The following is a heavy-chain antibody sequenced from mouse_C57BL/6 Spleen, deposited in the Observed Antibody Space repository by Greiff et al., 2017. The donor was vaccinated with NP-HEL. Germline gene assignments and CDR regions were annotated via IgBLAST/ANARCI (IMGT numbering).Heavy chain of an antibody. CDR1: GYTFTSYW. CDR3: TRSYYSNYKGWLDY. V-gene: IGHV1-5*01. Sequence: VQLQQSGTVLARPGASVKMSCKTSGYTFTSYWMHWVKQRPGQGLEWIGAIYPGNSDTSYNQKFKGKAKLTAVTSASTAYMELSSLTNEDSAVYYCTRSYYSNYKGWLDYWGQGTSVTVSS. J-gene: IGHJ4*01. D-gene: IGHD2-5*01. CDR2: IYPGNSDT.